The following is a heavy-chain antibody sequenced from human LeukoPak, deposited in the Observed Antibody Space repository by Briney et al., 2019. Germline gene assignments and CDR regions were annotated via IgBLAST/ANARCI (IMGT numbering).Heavy chain of an antibody. CDR3: ARQPFDY. V-gene: IGHV3-7*03. CDR1: GFTFSSYW. J-gene: IGHJ4*02. CDR2: IKQDGSEK. Sequence: GGSLRLSCAASGFTFSSYWMCWVRQAPGKGLEWVANIKQDGSEKYFVDSVRGRFTISRDNAKNLVYLQMSSLRGEDTAVYYCARQPFDYWGQGTLVTVSS.